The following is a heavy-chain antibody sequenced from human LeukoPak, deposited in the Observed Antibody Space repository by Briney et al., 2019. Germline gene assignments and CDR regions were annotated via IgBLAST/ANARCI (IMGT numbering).Heavy chain of an antibody. CDR3: ARDDYNTLGYNFHH. CDR1: GFTFADHA. V-gene: IGHV3-9*01. Sequence: GTSLRLSCVASGFTFADHAMHWVRRAPGQGLEWVTGINWNNDGIVYAASVKGRFAVSRDNAKNTLYLQMNGLRPEDTAFYYCARDDYNTLGYNFHHWGQGTLVTVSS. J-gene: IGHJ1*01. CDR2: INWNNDGI. D-gene: IGHD1-1*01.